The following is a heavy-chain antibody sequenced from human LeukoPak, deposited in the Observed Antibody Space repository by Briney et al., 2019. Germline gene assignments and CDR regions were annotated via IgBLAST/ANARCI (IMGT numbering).Heavy chain of an antibody. V-gene: IGHV4-38-2*02. CDR2: IYHSGST. J-gene: IGHJ5*02. Sequence: SETLSLTCTVSGYSISSGYYWGWIRQPPGKGLEWIGSIYHSGSTYYNPSLKSRVTISVDTSKNQFSLKLSSVTAADTAVYYCARVYGGNSDWFDPWGQGTLVTVSS. CDR1: GYSISSGYY. CDR3: ARVYGGNSDWFDP. D-gene: IGHD4-23*01.